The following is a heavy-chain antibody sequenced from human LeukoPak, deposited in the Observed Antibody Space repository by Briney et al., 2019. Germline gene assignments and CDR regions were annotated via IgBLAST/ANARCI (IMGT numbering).Heavy chain of an antibody. V-gene: IGHV4-34*01. Sequence: SETLSLTCAVSGGSLSGYYWSWIRQPPGKGLEWIGEINHSGSTDYNPSLKSRVTMSVDTSKNHFSLKLTSVTAADTAVYYCARRSPNSGWPDWGQGTLVTVSS. J-gene: IGHJ4*02. CDR3: ARRSPNSGWPD. D-gene: IGHD5-12*01. CDR1: GGSLSGYY. CDR2: INHSGST.